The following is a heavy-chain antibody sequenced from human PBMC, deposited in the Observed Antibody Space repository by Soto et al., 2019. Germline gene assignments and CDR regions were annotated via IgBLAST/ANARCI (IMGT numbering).Heavy chain of an antibody. CDR1: GFTFSSYS. CDR2: ISSSSSNI. CDR3: ARDPVLVDGSSWSRGGY. V-gene: IGHV3-48*02. D-gene: IGHD6-13*01. Sequence: EVQLVESGGGLVQPGGSLRLSCAASGFTFSSYSMNWVRQAPGKGLEWVSYISSSSSNIYYADYVKGRLTISRDNAKNSRYLQMNSLRDDDTAVYYCARDPVLVDGSSWSRGGYCGQGTLVTVSS. J-gene: IGHJ4*02.